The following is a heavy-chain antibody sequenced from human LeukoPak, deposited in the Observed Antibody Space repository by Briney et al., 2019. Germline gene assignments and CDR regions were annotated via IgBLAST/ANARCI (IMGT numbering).Heavy chain of an antibody. CDR2: INPNTGGT. J-gene: IGHJ4*02. V-gene: IGHV1-2*02. D-gene: IGHD3-10*01. CDR1: GYTFTGYY. CDR3: ARIASAAGNYYDYFDY. Sequence: GASVKVSCKASGYTFTGYYIHWVRQAPGQGLKWMGWINPNTGGTYYAQKFQGRVTMTRDTSISTAYMELSRLRSDDTAVYYCARIASAAGNYYDYFDYWGQGTLVTVSS.